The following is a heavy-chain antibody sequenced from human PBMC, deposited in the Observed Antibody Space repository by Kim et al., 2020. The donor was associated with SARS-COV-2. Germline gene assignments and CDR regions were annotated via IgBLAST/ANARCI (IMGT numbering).Heavy chain of an antibody. CDR3: ARVGYCSSTSCSPLGWYFDL. J-gene: IGHJ2*01. CDR1: GFTFSSYA. D-gene: IGHD2-2*03. Sequence: GGSLRLSCAASGFTFSSYAMHWVRQAPGKGLEWVAVISYDGSNKYYADSVKGRFTISRDNSKNTLYLQMNSLRAEDTAVYYCARVGYCSSTSCSPLGWYFDLWGRGTLVTVSS. CDR2: ISYDGSNK. V-gene: IGHV3-30-3*01.